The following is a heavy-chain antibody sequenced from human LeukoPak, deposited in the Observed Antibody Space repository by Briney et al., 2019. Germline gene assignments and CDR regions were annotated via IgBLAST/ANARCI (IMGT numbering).Heavy chain of an antibody. Sequence: GASVKVSCKASGYTFTSYYMHWVRQAPGQGPEWMGWISPYNGNTNYAQKLQGRATMTTDTSTSTAYMELRSLRSDDTAVYYCARHFYGSGTYYHFDYWGQGTLATVSS. CDR3: ARHFYGSGTYYHFDY. V-gene: IGHV1-18*04. J-gene: IGHJ4*02. D-gene: IGHD3-10*01. CDR1: GYTFTSYY. CDR2: ISPYNGNT.